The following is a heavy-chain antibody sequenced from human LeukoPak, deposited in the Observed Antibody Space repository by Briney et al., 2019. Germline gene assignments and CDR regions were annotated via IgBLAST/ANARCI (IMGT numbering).Heavy chain of an antibody. CDR2: IRYDGSNK. J-gene: IGHJ4*02. Sequence: GGSLRLSCAASGFTFSSYGMHWVRQAPGKGLEWVAFIRYDGSNKYYADSVKGRFTISRDNSKNTLYLQMNSLRAEDTAVYYCAKAGSSSWYEHLDYWGQGTLVTVSS. CDR1: GFTFSSYG. V-gene: IGHV3-30*02. CDR3: AKAGSSSWYEHLDY. D-gene: IGHD6-13*01.